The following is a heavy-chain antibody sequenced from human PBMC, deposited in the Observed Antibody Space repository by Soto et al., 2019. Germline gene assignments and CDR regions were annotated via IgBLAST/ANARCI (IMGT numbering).Heavy chain of an antibody. V-gene: IGHV1-24*01. D-gene: IGHD2-21*01. CDR1: GYTLTELS. CDR3: ATVPHYCGGDCYPEYFQQ. J-gene: IGHJ1*01. CDR2: FDPEDGET. Sequence: GASVKVSCMVSGYTLTELSMHWVRQAPGKGLEWMGGFDPEDGETIYAQKFQGRVTMTEDTSTDTAYMELSSLRSEDTAVFYCATVPHYCGGDCYPEYFQQWGQGTLVTVPS.